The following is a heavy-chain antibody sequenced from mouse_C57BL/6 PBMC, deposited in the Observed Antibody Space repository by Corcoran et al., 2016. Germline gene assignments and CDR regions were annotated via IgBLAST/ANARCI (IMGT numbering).Heavy chain of an antibody. J-gene: IGHJ4*01. CDR2: IYPGDGDT. Sequence: QVQLQQSGAELVKPGASVKISCKASGYAFSSYWMNWVKQRPGKGLEWIGQIYPGDGDTNYNGKFKGKATLTADKSSSTAYMQLSSLTSEDSAFYYCARENYDFVDAMDYWGQGTSVTVSS. D-gene: IGHD2-4*01. V-gene: IGHV1-80*01. CDR3: ARENYDFVDAMDY. CDR1: GYAFSSYW.